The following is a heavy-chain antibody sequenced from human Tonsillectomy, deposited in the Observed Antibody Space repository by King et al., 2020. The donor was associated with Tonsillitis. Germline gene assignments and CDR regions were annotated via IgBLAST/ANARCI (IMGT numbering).Heavy chain of an antibody. CDR2: IKSKTDGGTT. CDR3: TTRDYATGAFDI. J-gene: IGHJ3*02. Sequence: VQLVESGGGLVKPGGSLTLSCVASGLTFSNAWMTWVRQAPGKGLEWVGRIKSKTDGGTTDYAAPVKGRFTIPRDDSKNTLFLQMNSLKTEDTAVYYCTTRDYATGAFDIWGQGTMVTVSS. V-gene: IGHV3-15*01. CDR1: GLTFSNAW. D-gene: IGHD3-16*01.